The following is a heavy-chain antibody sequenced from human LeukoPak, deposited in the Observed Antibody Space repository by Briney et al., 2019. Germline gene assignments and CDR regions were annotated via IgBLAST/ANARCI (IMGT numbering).Heavy chain of an antibody. V-gene: IGHV1-24*01. CDR3: ATGGLRWYEFDY. CDR2: FDSEDGET. Sequence: ASVTVSFKVSGYTLTELSMHWVRQAPGKGGEWMGGFDSEDGETIYAQKFQGRVTMTEDTSTDTAYMELSSLRSEDTAVYYCATGGLRWYEFDYWRQGTLVTVSS. J-gene: IGHJ4*02. CDR1: GYTLTELS. D-gene: IGHD4-23*01.